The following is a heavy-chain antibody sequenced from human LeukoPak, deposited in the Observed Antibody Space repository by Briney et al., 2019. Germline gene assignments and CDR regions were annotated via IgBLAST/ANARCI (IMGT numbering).Heavy chain of an antibody. CDR2: IKQEGSEK. CDR3: ARGSAAAGTYWFDP. D-gene: IGHD6-13*01. CDR1: GFTFSSYW. J-gene: IGHJ5*02. Sequence: PGGSLRLSCAASGFTFSSYWMSWVRQAPGKGLEGVANIKQEGSEKYYVDSVKGRFTISRDNAKNSLYLQMNSLRAEDTAVYYCARGSAAAGTYWFDPWGQGTLVTVSS. V-gene: IGHV3-7*01.